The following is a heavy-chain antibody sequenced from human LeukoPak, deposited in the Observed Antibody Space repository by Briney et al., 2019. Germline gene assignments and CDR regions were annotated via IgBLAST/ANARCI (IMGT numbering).Heavy chain of an antibody. Sequence: SETLSLTCTVSGVSISSYYWSWIRQPAGKGLEWIGRIHSSGSTNYNPSLKSRVTISVDTSKNQFSLKLSSVTAADTAVYYCARLFDTVRYYYYYMDVWGKGTTVTVSS. CDR2: IHSSGST. D-gene: IGHD4-11*01. V-gene: IGHV4-4*07. CDR3: ARLFDTVRYYYYYMDV. CDR1: GVSISSYY. J-gene: IGHJ6*03.